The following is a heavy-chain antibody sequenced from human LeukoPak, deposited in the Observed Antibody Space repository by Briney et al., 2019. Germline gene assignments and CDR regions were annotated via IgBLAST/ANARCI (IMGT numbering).Heavy chain of an antibody. CDR1: GFTFSTYG. J-gene: IGHJ4*02. D-gene: IGHD2-15*01. V-gene: IGHV3-NL1*01. Sequence: PGTSLRLSCAASGFTFSTYGMHWVRQAPGKGLEWVSVIYSGGSTYYADSVKGRFTISRDNSKNTLYLQMNSLRAEDTAVYYCASSWGPLDYWGQGTLVTVSS. CDR2: IYSGGST. CDR3: ASSWGPLDY.